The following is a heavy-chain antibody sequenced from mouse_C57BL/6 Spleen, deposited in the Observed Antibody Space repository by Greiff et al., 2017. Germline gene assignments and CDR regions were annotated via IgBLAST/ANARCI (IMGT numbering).Heavy chain of an antibody. CDR2: IHPNSGST. CDR1: GYTFTSYW. J-gene: IGHJ3*01. V-gene: IGHV1-64*01. Sequence: QVQLQQPGAELVKPGASVKLSCKASGYTFTSYWMHWVKQRPGQGLEWIGMIHPNSGSTNYNEKFKSKATLTVDKSSSTAYMQLSSLTSEDSAVYYCAREGGKIDWFAYWGQGTLVTVSA. CDR3: AREGGKIDWFAY.